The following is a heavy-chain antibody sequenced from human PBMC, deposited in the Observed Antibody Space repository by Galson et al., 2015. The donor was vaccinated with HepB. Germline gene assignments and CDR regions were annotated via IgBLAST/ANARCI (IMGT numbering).Heavy chain of an antibody. CDR3: TTEAAVGHGRRFGMDV. J-gene: IGHJ6*02. Sequence: SLRLSCAASGFTFSNAWMSWVRQAPGKGLEWVGRMKSKSDGGFTDYVAPVKGRFAISRDDSKNTLYLQMNSLQTEDTALYYCTTEAAVGHGRRFGMDVWGQGTTVTVSS. CDR2: MKSKSDGGFT. D-gene: IGHD6-13*01. V-gene: IGHV3-15*01. CDR1: GFTFSNAW.